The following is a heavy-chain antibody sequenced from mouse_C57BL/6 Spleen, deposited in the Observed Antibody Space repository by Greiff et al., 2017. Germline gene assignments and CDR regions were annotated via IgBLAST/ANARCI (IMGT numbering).Heavy chain of an antibody. V-gene: IGHV1-15*01. CDR2: IDPETGGT. Sequence: VQLQQSGAELVRPGASVTLSCKASGYTFTDYEMHWVKQTPVHGLEWIGVIDPETGGTAYNQKFKGKAILTADKSSSTAYMELRSLTSEDSSVYYCTTAVEGAGYWFDYWGQGTLVTVSA. CDR1: GYTFTDYE. D-gene: IGHD3-1*01. CDR3: TTAVEGAGYWFDY. J-gene: IGHJ3*01.